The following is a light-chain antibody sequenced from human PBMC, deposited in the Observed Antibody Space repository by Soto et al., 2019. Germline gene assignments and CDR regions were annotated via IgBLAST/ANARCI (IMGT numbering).Light chain of an antibody. CDR2: GAS. CDR3: QQYGSSRT. CDR1: QSVSSSY. V-gene: IGKV3-20*01. Sequence: EIVLTQSPGTLSLSRGERATLSCRASQSVSSSYLAWYQQKPGQAPRLLIYGASSRATGIPDRFSGSGSGTDFTLTISRLEPVDFAVYYCQQYGSSRTFGQGTKVEIK. J-gene: IGKJ1*01.